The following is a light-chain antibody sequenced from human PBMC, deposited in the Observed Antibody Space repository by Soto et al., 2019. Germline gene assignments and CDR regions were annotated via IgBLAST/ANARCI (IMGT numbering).Light chain of an antibody. CDR3: QQYHSYPLT. CDR1: QSMSSW. CDR2: KAS. Sequence: DIQMTQSPSPLSASVGDRVTITCRASQSMSSWLAWYQQKPGKAPNLLIYKASSLESGVPSRFSGSRSSTDFTLTISSLQPDDFATDYCQQYHSYPLTFGGGTKVEFK. J-gene: IGKJ4*01. V-gene: IGKV1-5*03.